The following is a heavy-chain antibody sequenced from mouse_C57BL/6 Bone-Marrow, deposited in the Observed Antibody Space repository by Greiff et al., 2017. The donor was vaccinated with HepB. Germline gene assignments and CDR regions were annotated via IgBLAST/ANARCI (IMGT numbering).Heavy chain of an antibody. CDR3: ALSYYGSRAWFAY. D-gene: IGHD1-1*01. J-gene: IGHJ3*01. V-gene: IGHV1-19*01. Sequence: VQLQQSGPVLVKPGASVKMSCKASGYTFTDYYMNWVKQSHGKSLEWIGVINPYNGGTSYNQKFKGKATLTVDKSSSTAYMELNSLTSEDSAVYYCALSYYGSRAWFAYWGQGTLVTVSA. CDR2: INPYNGGT. CDR1: GYTFTDYY.